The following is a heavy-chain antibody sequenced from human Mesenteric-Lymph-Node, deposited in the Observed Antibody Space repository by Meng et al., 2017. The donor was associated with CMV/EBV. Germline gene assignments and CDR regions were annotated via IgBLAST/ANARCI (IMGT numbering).Heavy chain of an antibody. CDR1: GFTFSAYE. Sequence: GESLKISCEGSGFTFSAYEMNWVRQAPGKGLEWVAVISYDGSNKYYADSVKGRFTISRDNSKNTLYLQMNSLRAEDTAVYYCAREAGGWFGELLSTPFDYWGQGTLVTVSS. J-gene: IGHJ4*02. CDR3: AREAGGWFGELLSTPFDY. V-gene: IGHV3-30*04. CDR2: ISYDGSNK. D-gene: IGHD3-10*01.